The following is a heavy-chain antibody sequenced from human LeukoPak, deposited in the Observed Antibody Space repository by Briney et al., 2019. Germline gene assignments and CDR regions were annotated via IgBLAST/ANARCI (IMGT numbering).Heavy chain of an antibody. CDR1: GFTFSSYA. CDR2: ISGSGGST. J-gene: IGHJ3*02. Sequence: GGSLRLSCVVSGFTFSSYAMSWVRQAPGKGLEWVSGISGSGGSTYYADSVKGRFTISRDNTKNTLYLQMNSLRAEDTAVYYCAKLLKYYDFWSGYYREGGDWAFDIWGQGTMVTVSS. D-gene: IGHD3-3*01. CDR3: AKLLKYYDFWSGYYREGGDWAFDI. V-gene: IGHV3-23*01.